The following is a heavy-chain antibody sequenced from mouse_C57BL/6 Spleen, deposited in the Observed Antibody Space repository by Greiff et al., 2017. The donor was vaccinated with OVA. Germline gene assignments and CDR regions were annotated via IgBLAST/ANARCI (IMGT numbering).Heavy chain of an antibody. CDR1: GYTFTDYN. CDR2: INPSNGGT. J-gene: IGHJ3*01. CDR3: VLYYGSSFFAY. Sequence: VQLQQSGPELVKPGASVKIPCKASGYTFTDYNMDWVKQSHGKSLEWIGDINPSNGGTIYNQKFKGKATLTVDKSSSTAYMELRSLTSEDTAVYYCVLYYGSSFFAYWGQGTLVTVSA. V-gene: IGHV1-18*01. D-gene: IGHD1-1*01.